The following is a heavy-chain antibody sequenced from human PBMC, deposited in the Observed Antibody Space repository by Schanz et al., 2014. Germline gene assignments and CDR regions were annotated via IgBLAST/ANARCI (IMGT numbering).Heavy chain of an antibody. CDR1: GYTFTSYG. CDR2: IIPITGIT. Sequence: QVQLVQSGAEVKKPGASVKVSCKASGYTFTSYGISWVRHAPGQGLEWMGRIIPITGITNYAQKFLGRVTITADKSTSTAYMELKSLRSADTAVYYCATIGVNDYWRFGLDLWGQGTTVTVSS. D-gene: IGHD3-16*01. CDR3: ATIGVNDYWRFGLDL. J-gene: IGHJ6*02. V-gene: IGHV1-18*01.